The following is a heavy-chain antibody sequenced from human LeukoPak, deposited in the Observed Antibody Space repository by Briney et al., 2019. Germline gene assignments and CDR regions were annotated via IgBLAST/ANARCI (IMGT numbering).Heavy chain of an antibody. CDR2: ISYNGANI. Sequence: GWSLRLSCTASGFTFSNYAIHWVRQAPGKGLEWVSLISYNGANIYYADSVRGRFTISRDNSKDSLYLQMKSLGTEDTALYFCAKVAGYDILTGPLDYWGQGTLVTVSS. J-gene: IGHJ4*02. CDR1: GFTFSNYA. CDR3: AKVAGYDILTGPLDY. V-gene: IGHV3-43D*03. D-gene: IGHD3-9*01.